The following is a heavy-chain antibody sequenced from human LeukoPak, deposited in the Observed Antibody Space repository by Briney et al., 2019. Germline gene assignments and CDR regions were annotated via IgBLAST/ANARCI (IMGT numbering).Heavy chain of an antibody. D-gene: IGHD1-26*01. J-gene: IGHJ4*02. CDR1: GFTFSSYG. V-gene: IGHV3-30*18. Sequence: GGSLRLSCAASGFTFSSYGMHWVRQAPGKGLEWVAVISYDGSNKYHADSVKGRFTISRDNSKNTLYLQMNSLRAEDTAVYYCAKDLPPFFIVGAALGYWGQGTLVTVSS. CDR3: AKDLPPFFIVGAALGY. CDR2: ISYDGSNK.